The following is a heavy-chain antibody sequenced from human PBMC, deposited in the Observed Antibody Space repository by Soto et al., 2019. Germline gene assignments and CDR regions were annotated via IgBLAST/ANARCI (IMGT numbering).Heavy chain of an antibody. Sequence: QVQLVQSGAEMQKPGSSVKVSCQSSGGTFNTYAMNWVRQAPGQGPEWMGDISPMFGAANYAPKFQGRVTITPDESTATSYMQLISLTSEDTALYFCATEALVHTPASVYWGQGTPVTVSS. D-gene: IGHD3-10*01. CDR1: GGTFNTYA. CDR2: ISPMFGAA. J-gene: IGHJ4*02. CDR3: ATEALVHTPASVY. V-gene: IGHV1-69*19.